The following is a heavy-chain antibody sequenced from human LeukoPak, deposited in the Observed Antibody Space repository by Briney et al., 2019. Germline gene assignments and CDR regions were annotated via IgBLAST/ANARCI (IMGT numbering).Heavy chain of an antibody. CDR2: ISAYNGNT. D-gene: IGHD3-10*01. Sequence: ASVKVSCKASGGTFSSYAISWVRQAPGQGLEWMGWISAYNGNTNYAQKLQGRVTMTTDTSTSTAYMELRSLRSDDTAVYYCARQTEIIYGSGIWGIPFDYWGQGTLVTVSS. CDR3: ARQTEIIYGSGIWGIPFDY. V-gene: IGHV1-18*01. J-gene: IGHJ4*02. CDR1: GGTFSSYA.